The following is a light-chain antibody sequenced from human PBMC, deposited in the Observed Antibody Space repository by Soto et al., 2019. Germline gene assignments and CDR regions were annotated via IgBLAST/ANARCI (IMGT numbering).Light chain of an antibody. CDR3: FSYTRSGTYG. J-gene: IGLJ1*01. CDR1: SSDVGNYKY. V-gene: IGLV2-14*01. CDR2: EVS. Sequence: QSALTQPASVSGSPGQSITISCTGTSSDVGNYKYVSWYQQHPGKAPKLMIYEVSNRPSGVSNRFSGSKSGNTASLTSSGLQAEYETDYYCFSYTRSGTYGLGTGTKLTVL.